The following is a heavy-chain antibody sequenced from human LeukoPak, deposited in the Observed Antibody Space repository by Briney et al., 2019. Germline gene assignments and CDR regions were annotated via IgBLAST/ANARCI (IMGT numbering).Heavy chain of an antibody. CDR3: AAASNYYGRSNYYSYAMDV. V-gene: IGHV4-59*01. CDR2: IYNSGNN. Sequence: SETLSLTCSVSGASITTYYWSWIRQSPGKGLEWIGHIYNSGNNNYNPSLKSRVTISAEMSKNQLSLRLSSVTAADTAVYYCAAASNYYGRSNYYSYAMDVWGQGTTVTVSS. J-gene: IGHJ6*02. D-gene: IGHD3-22*01. CDR1: GASITTYY.